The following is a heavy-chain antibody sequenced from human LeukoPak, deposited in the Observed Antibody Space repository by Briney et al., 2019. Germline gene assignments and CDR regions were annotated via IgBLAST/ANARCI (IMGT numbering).Heavy chain of an antibody. Sequence: GGSLRLSCAASGFTFSSYSMNWVRQAPGKGLEWVSSISSSSSYIYYADSVKGRFTISRDNAKNSLYLQMNSLRAEDTAVYYCARPSYSSGWYGLGLYYYYYMDVWGKGTTVTVSS. V-gene: IGHV3-21*01. CDR1: GFTFSSYS. CDR3: ARPSYSSGWYGLGLYYYYYMDV. J-gene: IGHJ6*03. D-gene: IGHD6-19*01. CDR2: ISSSSSYI.